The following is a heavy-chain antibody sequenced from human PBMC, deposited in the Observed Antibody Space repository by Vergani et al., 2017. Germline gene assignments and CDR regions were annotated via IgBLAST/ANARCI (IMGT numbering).Heavy chain of an antibody. CDR3: AKSSRSWWFYY. J-gene: IGHJ4*02. V-gene: IGHV3-33*03. Sequence: VQLLESGGGLVQPGGSLRLSCAASGFTFSSYAMSWVRQAPGKGLEWVAVIWYDGSNKYYADSVKGRFTISRDKSKNTRYLQMNRLSAEDTAVYYCAKSSRSWWFYYWGQGTLVTVSS. D-gene: IGHD6-13*01. CDR1: GFTFSSYA. CDR2: IWYDGSNK.